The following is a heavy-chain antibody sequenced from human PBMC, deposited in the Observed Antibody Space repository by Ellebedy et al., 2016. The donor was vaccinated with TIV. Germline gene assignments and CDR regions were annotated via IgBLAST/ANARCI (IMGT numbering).Heavy chain of an antibody. Sequence: ASVKVSCKASGYTFTSYGISWVRQAPGQGLEWMGGIIPIFGTANYAQKFQGRVTITADESTSTAYMELSSLRSEDTAVYYCARGGGEPIFDYWGQGTLVTVSS. CDR3: ARGGGEPIFDY. D-gene: IGHD4-17*01. CDR1: GYTFTSYG. V-gene: IGHV1-69*13. CDR2: IIPIFGTA. J-gene: IGHJ4*02.